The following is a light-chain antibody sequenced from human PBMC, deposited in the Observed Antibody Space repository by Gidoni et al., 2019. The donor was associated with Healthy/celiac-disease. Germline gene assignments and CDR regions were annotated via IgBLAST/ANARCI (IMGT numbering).Light chain of an antibody. CDR3: QQYGSSLIT. J-gene: IGKJ4*01. V-gene: IGKV3-20*01. Sequence: EIVLTQSPGTLSLSPGERATLSCRASQSVSSSYLAWYQQKPGQAPRLLIYGASSRATGIPDRFSGSGSGTDFTLTISGLEPEDFAVYYCQQYGSSLITFXGXTKVEIK. CDR1: QSVSSSY. CDR2: GAS.